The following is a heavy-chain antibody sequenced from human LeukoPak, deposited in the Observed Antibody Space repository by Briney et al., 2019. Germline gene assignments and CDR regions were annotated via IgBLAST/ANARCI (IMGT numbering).Heavy chain of an antibody. V-gene: IGHV3-23*01. Sequence: GGSLRLSCAASGFTFSSYAMSWVRQAPGKGLEWVSAISGSGGSTYYADSVKGRFTISRDNSKNTLYLQMNSLRAEDTAVYYCAKSTRRGYSFGDYFDYWGQGTLVTVSS. D-gene: IGHD5-18*01. CDR3: AKSTRRGYSFGDYFDY. CDR2: ISGSGGST. J-gene: IGHJ4*02. CDR1: GFTFSSYA.